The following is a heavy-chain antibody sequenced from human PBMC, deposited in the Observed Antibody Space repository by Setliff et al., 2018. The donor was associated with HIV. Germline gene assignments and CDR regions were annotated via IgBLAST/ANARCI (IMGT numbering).Heavy chain of an antibody. CDR3: ARSVIGYYYYGMDV. CDR1: GFNFSSHT. J-gene: IGHJ6*02. V-gene: IGHV3-30*01. D-gene: IGHD3-10*01. Sequence: GGSLRLSCAASGFNFSSHTMHWVRQAPGKGLEWAAVISYDGSNKYYADSVKGRFTISRENSKNPLYLQMNSLRAEDTAVYYCARSVIGYYYYGMDVWGQGTLVTVSS. CDR2: ISYDGSNK.